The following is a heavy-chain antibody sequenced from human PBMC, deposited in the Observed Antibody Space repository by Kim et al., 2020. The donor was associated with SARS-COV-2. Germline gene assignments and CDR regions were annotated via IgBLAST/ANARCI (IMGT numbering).Heavy chain of an antibody. CDR3: ARTHGSGFYYGMDV. J-gene: IGHJ6*02. Sequence: AESGKGRFTISRDNAKNTLYLQMNSLRAEDTAVYYCARTHGSGFYYGMDVWGQGTTVTVSS. D-gene: IGHD3-10*01. V-gene: IGHV3-74*01.